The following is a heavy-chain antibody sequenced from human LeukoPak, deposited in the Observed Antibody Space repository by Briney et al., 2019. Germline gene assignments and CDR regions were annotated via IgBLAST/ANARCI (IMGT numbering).Heavy chain of an antibody. Sequence: SETLSPTCTVSGGSVSSGGYYWSWIRQPPGKGLEWIGYNYYSGSTNYNPSLKSRVTISRDTSKNQFSLNLSSVAAADTAVYYCAAVMHDAFDIWGQGRMVTVSS. V-gene: IGHV4-61*08. D-gene: IGHD2-21*01. J-gene: IGHJ3*02. CDR2: NYYSGST. CDR3: AAVMHDAFDI. CDR1: GGSVSSGGYY.